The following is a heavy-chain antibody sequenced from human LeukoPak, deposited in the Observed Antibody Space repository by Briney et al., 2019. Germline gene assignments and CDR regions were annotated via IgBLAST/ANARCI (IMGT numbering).Heavy chain of an antibody. Sequence: GASVKVSCKASGYTFTGYYMHWVRQAPGRGLEWMGWINPNSGGTNYAQKFQGRVAMTRDTSISTAYMELSRLRSDDTAVYYCARDVDGGVDYWGQGTLVTVSS. D-gene: IGHD4-23*01. V-gene: IGHV1-2*02. CDR3: ARDVDGGVDY. CDR2: INPNSGGT. CDR1: GYTFTGYY. J-gene: IGHJ4*02.